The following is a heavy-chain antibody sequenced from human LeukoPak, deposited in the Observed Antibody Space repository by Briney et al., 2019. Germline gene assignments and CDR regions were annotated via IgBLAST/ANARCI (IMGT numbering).Heavy chain of an antibody. CDR2: ISSSSSYI. CDR3: ARDRGSLHFDY. D-gene: IGHD3-10*01. CDR1: GFTFGRHW. J-gene: IGHJ4*02. Sequence: GGSLRLSCAASGFTFGRHWMSWVRQAPGKGLEWVSSISSSSSYIYYADSVKGRFTISRDNAKNSLYLQMNSLRAEDTAVYYCARDRGSLHFDYWGQGTLVTVSS. V-gene: IGHV3-21*01.